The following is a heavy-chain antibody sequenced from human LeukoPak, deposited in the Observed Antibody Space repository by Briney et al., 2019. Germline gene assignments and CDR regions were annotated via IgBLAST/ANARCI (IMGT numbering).Heavy chain of an antibody. CDR3: ARDYNDFWSGYGY. V-gene: IGHV3-53*01. D-gene: IGHD3-3*01. Sequence: GGSLRLSCAASGFTVSSNYMSWVRQAPGKGLEWVSVIYSGGSTYYADSVKGRFTISRDKSKNTLYLQMNSLRAEDTAVYYCARDYNDFWSGYGYWGQGTLVTVSS. CDR2: IYSGGST. CDR1: GFTVSSNY. J-gene: IGHJ4*02.